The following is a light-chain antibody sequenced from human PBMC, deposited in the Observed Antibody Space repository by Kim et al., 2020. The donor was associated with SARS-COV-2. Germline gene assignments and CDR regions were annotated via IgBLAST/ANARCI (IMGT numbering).Light chain of an antibody. CDR2: YDS. V-gene: IGLV3-21*04. CDR3: QVWDSSSDQGGV. J-gene: IGLJ2*01. Sequence: PGKTARITCGGNNIGSKSVHWYQQKPGQAPVLVIYYDSDRPSGIPERFSGSNSGNTATLTISRVEAGDEADYYCQVWDSSSDQGGVFGGGTQLTVL. CDR1: NIGSKS.